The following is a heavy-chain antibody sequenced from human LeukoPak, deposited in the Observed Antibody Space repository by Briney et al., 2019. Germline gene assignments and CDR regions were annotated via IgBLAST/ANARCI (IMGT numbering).Heavy chain of an antibody. CDR1: GGSISSGDYY. V-gene: IGHV4-30-4*01. J-gene: IGHJ4*02. D-gene: IGHD3-22*01. Sequence: PSQTLSLTCTVSGGSISSGDYYWSWIRQPPGKGLEWIGYIYYSGSTYYNPSLKSRVTISVDTSKNQFSLKLSSVTAADTAVYYCARVHYYDSSGYYYYFDYWGQGPLVTVSS. CDR3: ARVHYYDSSGYYYYFDY. CDR2: IYYSGST.